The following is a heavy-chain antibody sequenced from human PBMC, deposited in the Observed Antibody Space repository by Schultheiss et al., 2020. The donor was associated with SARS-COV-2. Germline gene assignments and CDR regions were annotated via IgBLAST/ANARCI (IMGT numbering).Heavy chain of an antibody. CDR3: AKDLGGGVGEVYGDYVSEGMDV. V-gene: IGHV3-30*18. D-gene: IGHD4-17*01. CDR2: ISYDGSNK. CDR1: GFTFSSYG. Sequence: GESLKISCAASGFTFSSYGMHWVRQAPGKGLEWVAVISYDGSNKYYSDSVKGRFTISRDNSKNTLYLQMNSLRAEDTAVYYCAKDLGGGVGEVYGDYVSEGMDVWGQGTTVTVSS. J-gene: IGHJ6*02.